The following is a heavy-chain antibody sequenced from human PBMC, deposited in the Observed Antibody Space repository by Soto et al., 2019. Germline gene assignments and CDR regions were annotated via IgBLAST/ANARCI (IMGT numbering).Heavy chain of an antibody. V-gene: IGHV3-23*01. CDR2: LSGSGTST. CDR3: AKATTNGGWFNPFDS. Sequence: GGSMSLSCSAAGFSFFNHAMNWVRQDPGKGLEWVSGLSGSGTSTYYADSVKGRFTISRDNSRDTLFLQMNSLTADDTAVYYCAKATTNGGWFNPFDSCGQGALVTVSS. D-gene: IGHD6-19*01. J-gene: IGHJ4*02. CDR1: GFSFFNHA.